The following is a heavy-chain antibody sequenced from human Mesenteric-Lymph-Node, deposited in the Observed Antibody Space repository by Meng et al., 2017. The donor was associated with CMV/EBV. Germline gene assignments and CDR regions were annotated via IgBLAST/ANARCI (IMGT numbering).Heavy chain of an antibody. Sequence: CKASRYTFTSYAIHWMRQAPGQRLEWMGWISADNGNTYYSQNFQGRITITRDTSASTAYMEMSRLTSDDTAVYYCASTAGSSFADYWGQGTLVTVSS. V-gene: IGHV1-3*01. CDR3: ASTAGSSFADY. CDR1: RYTFTSYA. CDR2: ISADNGNT. J-gene: IGHJ4*02. D-gene: IGHD6-13*01.